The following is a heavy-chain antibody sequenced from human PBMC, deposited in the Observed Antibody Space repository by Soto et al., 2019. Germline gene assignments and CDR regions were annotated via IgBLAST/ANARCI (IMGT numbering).Heavy chain of an antibody. D-gene: IGHD3-3*01. CDR2: LSGNSGTT. CDR3: AKGSKFTIFSPNDY. V-gene: IGHV3-23*04. Sequence: EVQLVESGGGLVQPGGSLRLSCAASGFTFSTYAMTWVRQAPGKGLEWVLALSGNSGTTYSADSVKGRFTISRDNSRNTLSLQMSSLRAEDTALYYCAKGSKFTIFSPNDYWGQGTLVTVSS. CDR1: GFTFSTYA. J-gene: IGHJ4*02.